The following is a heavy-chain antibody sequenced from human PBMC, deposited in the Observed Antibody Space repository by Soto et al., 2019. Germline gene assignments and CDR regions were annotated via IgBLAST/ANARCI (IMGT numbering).Heavy chain of an antibody. J-gene: IGHJ6*02. CDR3: AKNVFRIAASGAYYGMDV. CDR2: ISYDGSNK. Sequence: RLSCAASGFTFSSYGMHWVRQAPGKGLEWVAVISYDGSNKYYADSVKGRFTISRDNSKNTLYLQMNSLRAEDTAVYYCAKNVFRIAASGAYYGMDVWGQGTTVTVSS. CDR1: GFTFSSYG. D-gene: IGHD6-13*01. V-gene: IGHV3-30*18.